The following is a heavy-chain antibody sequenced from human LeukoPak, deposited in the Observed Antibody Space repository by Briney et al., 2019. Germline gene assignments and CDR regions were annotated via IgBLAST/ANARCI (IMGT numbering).Heavy chain of an antibody. CDR2: LYSGSST. CDR1: GFSVSTNY. D-gene: IGHD3-3*02. CDR3: ARVGDHFRWYLDL. Sequence: GGSLRLSCAASGFSVSTNYMNWVRQAPGKGLEWVSILYSGSSTYYADSAEGRFIVSRDSSKNTLSLQMNDLRAEDTAVYYCARVGDHFRWYLDLWGRGTLVTVSS. J-gene: IGHJ2*01. V-gene: IGHV3-53*01.